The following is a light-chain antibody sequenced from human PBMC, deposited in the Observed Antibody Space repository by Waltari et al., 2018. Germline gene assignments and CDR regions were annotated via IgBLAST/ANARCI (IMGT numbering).Light chain of an antibody. J-gene: IGLJ1*01. V-gene: IGLV1-51*01. Sequence: QSVLTQPPSVSAAPGQKVSISCSGRSPNIGGNSVSWYQQLPGTAPKLLVYDNNKRPSGIPDRFSVYKSGTSATLGITGLQTGDEADYYCGTWDSSLNAYVFGTGTKVTVL. CDR3: GTWDSSLNAYV. CDR2: DNN. CDR1: SPNIGGNS.